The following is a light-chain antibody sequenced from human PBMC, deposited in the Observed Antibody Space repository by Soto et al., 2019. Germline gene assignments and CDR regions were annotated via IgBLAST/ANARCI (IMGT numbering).Light chain of an antibody. CDR1: QSVSSSF. V-gene: IGKV3-20*01. J-gene: IGKJ2*01. CDR3: QQYDSSPRS. CDR2: GAS. Sequence: EIGLTQSPGTLSLSPGEIATLSCRASQSVSSSFLAWYQQKPGQAPRLLIYGASSRATGIPDRFSGSGSGTDFTLTISRLEPEDFAVYYCQQYDSSPRSFGQGIKLEIK.